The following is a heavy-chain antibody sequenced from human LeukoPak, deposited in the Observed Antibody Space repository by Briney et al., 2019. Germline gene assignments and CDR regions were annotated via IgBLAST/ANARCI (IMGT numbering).Heavy chain of an antibody. J-gene: IGHJ4*02. D-gene: IGHD3-3*01. CDR2: VFYNGNT. CDR1: GGSISSYY. V-gene: IGHV4-59*05. Sequence: PSETLSLTCTVSGGSISSYYWSWIRQPAGKGLEYIGSVFYNGNTYYNPSLESRVTISVDTSKNQFSLKLYSVTAADTAVYYCTRRPKEPGFWSGYVDSWGQGTLVTVSS. CDR3: TRRPKEPGFWSGYVDS.